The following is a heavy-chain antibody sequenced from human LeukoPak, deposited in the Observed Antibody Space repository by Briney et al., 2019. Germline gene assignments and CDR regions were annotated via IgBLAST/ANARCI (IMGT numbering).Heavy chain of an antibody. J-gene: IGHJ5*02. CDR1: GFSISSGYF. CDR3: ARDPGYARWFDP. D-gene: IGHD5-18*01. CDR2: IYYSGST. V-gene: IGHV4-38-2*02. Sequence: PSETPSLTCAVSGFSISSGYFWGWIRQPPGKGLEWIGIIYYSGSTYYNPSLKSRVTISVDTSKNQFSLKLSSVTAADTALYYCARDPGYARWFDPWGQGTLVTVSS.